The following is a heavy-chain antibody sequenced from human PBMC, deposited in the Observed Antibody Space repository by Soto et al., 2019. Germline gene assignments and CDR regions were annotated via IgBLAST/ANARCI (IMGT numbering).Heavy chain of an antibody. CDR2: ISNDGSNK. D-gene: IGHD2-2*01. CDR3: ASGRGYCSESSCSYFDYFQH. J-gene: IGHJ1*01. Sequence: QVQLVESGGGVGQPRTSLRLSCAASGLTFNTYAMNWIRLAPGKGLEWVAVISNDGSNKYYADSVKGRFTISRDNSKNTVYLQMNSLRGEDTGVYYCASGRGYCSESSCSYFDYFQHWGQGALVIVSS. CDR1: GLTFNTYA. V-gene: IGHV3-30*03.